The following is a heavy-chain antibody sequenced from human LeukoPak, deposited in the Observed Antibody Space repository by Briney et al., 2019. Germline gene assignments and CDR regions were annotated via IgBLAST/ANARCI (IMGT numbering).Heavy chain of an antibody. V-gene: IGHV3-23*01. CDR1: GFTFSSYA. D-gene: IGHD6-19*01. CDR2: ISGSGGST. CDR3: AKGWYSSGWYFDY. J-gene: IGHJ4*02. Sequence: GGSLRLSCAASGFTFSSYAMSWVRQAPGKGLEWVSAISGSGGSTYYADSVKGRFTIYRDNYKNKLYLQMNSMRAEDTAVYYCAKGWYSSGWYFDYWGQGTLVTVSS.